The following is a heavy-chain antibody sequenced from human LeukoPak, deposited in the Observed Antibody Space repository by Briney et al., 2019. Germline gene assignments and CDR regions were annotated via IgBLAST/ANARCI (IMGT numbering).Heavy chain of an antibody. J-gene: IGHJ4*02. V-gene: IGHV4-4*07. CDR1: GGSINNYY. Sequence: SETLSLTCTVYGGSINNYYWSWIRQPAGKGLEWIGRIYASGSTNYNPSLKSRVTMSVDTSKNQFSLKLTSVTAADTAVYYCARGGSSWQSLDFWGQGTLVTVSS. D-gene: IGHD6-13*01. CDR3: ARGGSSWQSLDF. CDR2: IYASGST.